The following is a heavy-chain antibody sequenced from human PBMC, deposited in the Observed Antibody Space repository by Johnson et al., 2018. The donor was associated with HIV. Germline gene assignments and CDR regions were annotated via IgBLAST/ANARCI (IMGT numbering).Heavy chain of an antibody. CDR1: GFTFSSYG. CDR3: ARGRDFSSGLDGRAFDI. J-gene: IGHJ3*02. CDR2: LSYDGNNE. D-gene: IGHD6-19*01. Sequence: QVQLVESGGGVVQPGGSLRLSCAASGFTFSSYGMHWVRQAPGKGLEWVAILSYDGNNEYYADSVKGRFTISRDNSKNTLYLQMNSLGVEDTAGYYCARGRDFSSGLDGRAFDIGGQGKMVSVS. V-gene: IGHV3-30*19.